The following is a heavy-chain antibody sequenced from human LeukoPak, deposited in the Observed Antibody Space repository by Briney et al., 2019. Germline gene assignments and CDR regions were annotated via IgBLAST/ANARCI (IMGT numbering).Heavy chain of an antibody. D-gene: IGHD4-17*01. CDR3: ARAGCCDDYGDYVAGY. V-gene: IGHV1-69*13. Sequence: SVKVSCKASGGTFSSYAISWVRQAPGQGLEWMGGIIPIFGTANYAQKFQGRVTITADESTSTAYMELSSLRSEDTAVYYCARAGCCDDYGDYVAGYWGQGTLVAVSS. J-gene: IGHJ4*02. CDR2: IIPIFGTA. CDR1: GGTFSSYA.